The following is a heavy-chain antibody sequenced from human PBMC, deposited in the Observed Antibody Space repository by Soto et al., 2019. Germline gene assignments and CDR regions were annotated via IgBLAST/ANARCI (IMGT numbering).Heavy chain of an antibody. CDR3: ATVEGAAHQFDC. CDR2: FDPEDGET. CDR1: GYTLTELS. J-gene: IGHJ4*02. D-gene: IGHD1-1*01. Sequence: ASVKVSCKVSGYTLTELSMHWVRQTPGKGLEWMRGFDPEDGETIHTQKFQGRVTMTEDTSTDTAYMELSSLRSEDTAVYYCATVEGAAHQFDCWGQGTLVTVSA. V-gene: IGHV1-24*01.